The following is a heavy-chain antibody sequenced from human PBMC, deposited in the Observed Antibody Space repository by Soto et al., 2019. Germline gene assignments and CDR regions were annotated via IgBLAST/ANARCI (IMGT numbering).Heavy chain of an antibody. CDR2: ISNDAVHT. Sequence: EVQLVESGGGLVQPGGSLTLSCVASGFTFTTYCMHWVRQAPGQDLEYLSAISNDAVHTYYANSVKDRFTISRDNSKDTLYIHMGSLRPEDMAVYYCAGGHLPWDYHSYGMDVWGQGTTVTVSS. D-gene: IGHD7-27*01. CDR1: GFTFTTYC. CDR3: AGGHLPWDYHSYGMDV. J-gene: IGHJ6*02. V-gene: IGHV3-64*01.